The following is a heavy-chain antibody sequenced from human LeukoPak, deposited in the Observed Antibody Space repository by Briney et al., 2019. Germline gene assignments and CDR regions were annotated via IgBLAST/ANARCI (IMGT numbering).Heavy chain of an antibody. CDR2: IQYDGSDE. J-gene: IGHJ4*02. CDR1: GFTFSNYG. CDR3: ATKAAAYYFES. Sequence: GGSLRLSCAASGFTFSNYGMHWVRQAPGKGLEWVAFIQYDGSDENYADSVKGRFTISRDNSKNTLYLQMNSLRTEDTAVYYCATKAAAYYFESWGQGRLVTVSS. D-gene: IGHD6-13*01. V-gene: IGHV3-30*02.